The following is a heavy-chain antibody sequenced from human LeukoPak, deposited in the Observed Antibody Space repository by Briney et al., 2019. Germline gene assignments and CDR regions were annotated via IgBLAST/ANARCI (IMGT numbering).Heavy chain of an antibody. CDR2: INPNNGGT. D-gene: IGHD2-2*01. Sequence: ASVKVSCKASGYTFTSYGISWVRQAPGQGLEWMGWINPNNGGTYYAQKFEGRVIMTRDTSSTVYMEVRRLRSDDTAIYYCARDAQFTVVVPAAKLNYMDVWGKGTTVTVSS. CDR3: ARDAQFTVVVPAAKLNYMDV. V-gene: IGHV1-18*01. CDR1: GYTFTSYG. J-gene: IGHJ6*03.